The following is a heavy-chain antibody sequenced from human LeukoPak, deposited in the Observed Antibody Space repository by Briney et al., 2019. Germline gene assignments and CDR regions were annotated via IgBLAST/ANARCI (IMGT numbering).Heavy chain of an antibody. D-gene: IGHD2-15*01. Sequence: GASVKVSCKASGGTFSSYAISWVRQAPGQGLEWMGGIIPIFGTANYAQKFQGRVTITADESTSTAYMELSSLRSEDTAVYYCARFQLLRDEPIYYYYYGMDVWGQGTTVTVSS. CDR3: ARFQLLRDEPIYYYYYGMDV. V-gene: IGHV1-69*13. J-gene: IGHJ6*02. CDR2: IIPIFGTA. CDR1: GGTFSSYA.